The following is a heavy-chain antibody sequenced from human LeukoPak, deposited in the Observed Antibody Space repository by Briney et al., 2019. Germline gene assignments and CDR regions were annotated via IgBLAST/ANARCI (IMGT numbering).Heavy chain of an antibody. CDR3: ACCRDGYNSALDAFDI. CDR2: INPSGGST. Sequence: ASVKVSCKASGYTFTSYYMHWVRQAPGQGLEWMGIINPSGGSTSYAQKFQGRVSMTRDMSTSTVYMELSSLRSEDTAVYYCACCRDGYNSALDAFDIWGQGTMVTVSS. CDR1: GYTFTSYY. V-gene: IGHV1-46*01. J-gene: IGHJ3*02. D-gene: IGHD5-24*01.